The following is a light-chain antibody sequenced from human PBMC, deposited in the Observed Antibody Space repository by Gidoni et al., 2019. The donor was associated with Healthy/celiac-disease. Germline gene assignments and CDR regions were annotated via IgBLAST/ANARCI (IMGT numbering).Light chain of an antibody. J-gene: IGLJ2*01. CDR3: RSYTSSSTL. Sequence: QSALTQPASVSGSPGQSLTISCTGTSSDVCGYNYVSWYQQHPGKAPKLMIYDVSNRPSGVSNRFSGSKSGNTASLTISGLQAEDEADYYCRSYTSSSTLFGGGTKLTVL. CDR1: SSDVCGYNY. V-gene: IGLV2-14*03. CDR2: DVS.